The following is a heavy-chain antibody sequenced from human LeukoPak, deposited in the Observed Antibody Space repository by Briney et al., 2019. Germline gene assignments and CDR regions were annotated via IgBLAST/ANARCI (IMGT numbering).Heavy chain of an antibody. CDR3: AREGIHCGGDCYSDY. J-gene: IGHJ4*02. D-gene: IGHD2-21*02. CDR2: IIPIFGTA. V-gene: IGHV1-69*06. Sequence: SVKVSCKASGGTYSSYAISWVRQAPGQRLEWMGGIIPIFGTANYAQKFQGRVTITADKSTSTAYMELSSLRSEDTAVYYCAREGIHCGGDCYSDYWGQGTLVTVSS. CDR1: GGTYSSYA.